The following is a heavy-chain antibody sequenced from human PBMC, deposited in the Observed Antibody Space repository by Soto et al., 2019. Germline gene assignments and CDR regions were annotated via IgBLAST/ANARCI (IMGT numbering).Heavy chain of an antibody. Sequence: SETLSLTCTVSGGSVSSGSYYWSWIRQPPGKGLEWIGYIYYSGSTNYNPSLKSRVTISVDTSKNQFSLKLSSVTAADTAVYYCAYGGNSGDYWGQGTLVTVSS. CDR1: GGSVSSGSYY. CDR3: AYGGNSGDY. D-gene: IGHD4-17*01. CDR2: IYYSGST. V-gene: IGHV4-61*01. J-gene: IGHJ4*02.